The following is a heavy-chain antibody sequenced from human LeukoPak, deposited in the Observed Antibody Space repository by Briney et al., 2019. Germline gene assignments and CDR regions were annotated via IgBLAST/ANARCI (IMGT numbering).Heavy chain of an antibody. Sequence: SETLSLTCTVSGPSFSSFHWSWIRQPPGKRLEWIGYIYYSGSTNSNPSLKSRVIISADTSKSQFSLKLSSVTAADTAMYYCARGNYDSRGYSNAFDIWGRGAMVTVSS. CDR3: ARGNYDSRGYSNAFDI. CDR1: GPSFSSFH. D-gene: IGHD3-22*01. V-gene: IGHV4-59*01. CDR2: IYYSGST. J-gene: IGHJ3*02.